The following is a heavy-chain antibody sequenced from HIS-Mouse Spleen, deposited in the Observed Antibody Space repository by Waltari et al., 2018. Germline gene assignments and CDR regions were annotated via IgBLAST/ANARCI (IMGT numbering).Heavy chain of an antibody. J-gene: IGHJ4*02. D-gene: IGHD2-15*01. CDR1: GFTFSSYA. V-gene: IGHV3-30*04. CDR3: AKGAVVAATPDY. Sequence: QVQLVESGGGVVQPGRSLRLSCAASGFTFSSYAMPWVRQAPGKGLEWVAVISNDGSNKYYADSVKGRFTISRDNSKNTLYLQMNSLRAEDTALYYCAKGAVVAATPDYWGQGTLVTVSS. CDR2: ISNDGSNK.